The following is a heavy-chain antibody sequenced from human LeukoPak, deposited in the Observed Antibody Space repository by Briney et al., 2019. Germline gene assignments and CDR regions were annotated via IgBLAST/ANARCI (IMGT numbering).Heavy chain of an antibody. CDR3: ARGAVAPDT. CDR2: LNTDGSNT. V-gene: IGHV3-74*01. Sequence: GGSLRLSCVGSGFTFSSSWIHWARQVPGGGLVWVSRLNTDGSNTAYADSVEGRFTLSSDNAKNTVYLQMNSLRDDDTGLYYCARGAVAPDTWGQGTLVIVSS. CDR1: GFTFSSSW. D-gene: IGHD2-21*01. J-gene: IGHJ4*02.